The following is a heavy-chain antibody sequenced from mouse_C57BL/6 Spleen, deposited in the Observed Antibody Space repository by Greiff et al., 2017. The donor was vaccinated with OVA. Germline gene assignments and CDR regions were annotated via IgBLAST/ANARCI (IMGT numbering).Heavy chain of an antibody. CDR1: GYTFTDYE. V-gene: IGHV1-15*01. CDR3: ARCDGYHYFDY. D-gene: IGHD2-3*01. CDR2: IDPETGGT. J-gene: IGHJ2*01. Sequence: QVQLQQSGAELVRPGASVTLSCKASGYTFTDYEMHWVKQTPVHGLEWIGAIDPETGGTAYNQKFKGKAILTADRSSSTAYMELRSLTSEDSAVYYCARCDGYHYFDYWGQGTTLTVSS.